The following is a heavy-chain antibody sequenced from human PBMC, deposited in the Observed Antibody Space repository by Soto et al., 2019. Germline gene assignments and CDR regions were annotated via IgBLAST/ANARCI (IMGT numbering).Heavy chain of an antibody. D-gene: IGHD2-21*02. CDR3: ARHPSDFWFDP. V-gene: IGHV4-61*01. Sequence: SETLSLTCTVSGGSVSSGSHYWSWIRQPPGKGLEWIGYIYYSGSPKYNPSLKSRVTVSVDTSKNQFSLKLSSVTAADTAVYYCARHPSDFWFDPWGQGTLVTVSS. CDR1: GGSVSSGSHY. CDR2: IYYSGSP. J-gene: IGHJ5*02.